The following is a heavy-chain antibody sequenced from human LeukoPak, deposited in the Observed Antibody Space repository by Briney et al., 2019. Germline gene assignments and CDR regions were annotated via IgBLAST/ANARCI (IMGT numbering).Heavy chain of an antibody. CDR3: ARDLAGIVGVTAWFDP. V-gene: IGHV1-18*01. D-gene: IGHD1-26*01. Sequence: GASVKVSCKAPAYTFTSYAISWMRQAPGQGLEWMGWISVYNGNTNYAQKFQGRVTMTTDTSTNTVYMELRSLRFDDTAVYYCARDLAGIVGVTAWFDPWGQGTLVTVSS. J-gene: IGHJ5*02. CDR1: AYTFTSYA. CDR2: ISVYNGNT.